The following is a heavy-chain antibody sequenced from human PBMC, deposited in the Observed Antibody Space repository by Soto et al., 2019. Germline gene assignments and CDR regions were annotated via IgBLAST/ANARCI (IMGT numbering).Heavy chain of an antibody. CDR2: INPSGGST. J-gene: IGHJ6*03. CDR3: ARAFLGDYDFWSGYPYYYYYYMDV. CDR1: GGTFSSYT. V-gene: IGHV1-46*01. D-gene: IGHD3-3*01. Sequence: ASVKVSCKASGGTFSSYTISWVRQAPGQGLEWMGIINPSGGSTSYAQKFQGRVTMTRDTSTSTVYMELSSLRSEDTAVYYCARAFLGDYDFWSGYPYYYYYYMDVWGKGTTVTVSS.